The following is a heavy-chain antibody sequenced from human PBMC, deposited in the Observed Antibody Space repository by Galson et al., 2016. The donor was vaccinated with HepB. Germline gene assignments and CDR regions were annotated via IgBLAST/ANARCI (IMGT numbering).Heavy chain of an antibody. CDR2: VYYNGNT. Sequence: SETLSLTCTVSNGSINTKTYFWGWVRQPPGKRLEWIGSVYYNGNTYYNPSLKSRVTISVDTSKNQFSLKLRFVTAADTAAYYCARDFGLHSGSYYIFDHWGQGTLVTVSS. CDR3: ARDFGLHSGSYYIFDH. CDR1: NGSINTKTYF. D-gene: IGHD3-10*01. V-gene: IGHV4-39*07. J-gene: IGHJ4*02.